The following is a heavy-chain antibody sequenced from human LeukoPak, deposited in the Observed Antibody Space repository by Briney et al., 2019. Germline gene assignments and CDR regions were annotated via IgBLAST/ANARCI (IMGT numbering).Heavy chain of an antibody. V-gene: IGHV4-59*08. D-gene: IGHD3-22*01. CDR3: ARVQSSGSLPLFDY. Sequence: PSETLSLTCTVSGGSISSYYWSWIRQPPGKGLEWIGYIYYSGSTNYNPSLKSRVTISVDTSKNQFSLKLSSVTAADTAVYYCARVQSSGSLPLFDYWGQGTLVTVSS. J-gene: IGHJ4*02. CDR2: IYYSGST. CDR1: GGSISSYY.